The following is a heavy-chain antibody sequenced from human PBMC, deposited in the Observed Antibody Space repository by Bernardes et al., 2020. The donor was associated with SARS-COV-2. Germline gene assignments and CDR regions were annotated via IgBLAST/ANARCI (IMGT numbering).Heavy chain of an antibody. CDR3: ARDLYSSSWPMPVGY. Sequence: ASVKVSCKASGYTFTSYGISWVRQAPGQGLEWMGWISAYNGNTNYAQKLQGRVTMTTDTSTSTAYMELRSLRSDDTAVYYCARDLYSSSWPMPVGYWGQGTLVTVSS. V-gene: IGHV1-18*01. CDR2: ISAYNGNT. J-gene: IGHJ4*02. CDR1: GYTFTSYG. D-gene: IGHD6-13*01.